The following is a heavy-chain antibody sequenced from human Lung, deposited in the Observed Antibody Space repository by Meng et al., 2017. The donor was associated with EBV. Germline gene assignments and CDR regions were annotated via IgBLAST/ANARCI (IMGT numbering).Heavy chain of an antibody. CDR3: ARVSKGGSYRFDP. J-gene: IGHJ5*02. Sequence: QVQLEQAAAEVKQPGALVRVSCKAAGYNFNTYYLHWVRQAPGQGLEWMGVINPSGGSSIYAQRFQGRVTMTSDTSTTTVYMDLSSLRSEDTAVYYCARVSKGGSYRFDPWGQGTLVTVSS. D-gene: IGHD1-26*01. CDR2: INPSGGSS. V-gene: IGHV1-46*02. CDR1: GYNFNTYY.